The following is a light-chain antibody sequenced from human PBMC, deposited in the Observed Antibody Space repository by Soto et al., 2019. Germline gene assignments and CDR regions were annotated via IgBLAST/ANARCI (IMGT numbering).Light chain of an antibody. CDR1: KLGDKY. CDR3: QAWDSSTAI. CDR2: QDS. J-gene: IGLJ1*01. Sequence: SYELTQPPSVSVSPGQTASITCSGDKLGDKYACWYQQKPGQSPVLVIYQDSKRPSRIPERFSGSNSGNTATLTISGTQAMDEADYYCQAWDSSTAIFGTGTQLTVL. V-gene: IGLV3-1*01.